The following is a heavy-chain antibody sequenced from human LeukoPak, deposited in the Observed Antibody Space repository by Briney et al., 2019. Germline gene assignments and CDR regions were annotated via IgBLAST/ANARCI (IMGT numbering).Heavy chain of an antibody. Sequence: SGGSLRLSCAASGFTFSSYWMHWVRQAPGKGLVWVSRINSDGGSTSYADSVKGRFTISRDNAKNTLYLQMNSLRAEDTAVYYCAREGGSSSWWWNNWFDPWGQGTLVTVSS. CDR3: AREGGSSSWWWNNWFDP. CDR1: GFTFSSYW. D-gene: IGHD6-13*01. J-gene: IGHJ5*02. CDR2: INSDGGST. V-gene: IGHV3-74*01.